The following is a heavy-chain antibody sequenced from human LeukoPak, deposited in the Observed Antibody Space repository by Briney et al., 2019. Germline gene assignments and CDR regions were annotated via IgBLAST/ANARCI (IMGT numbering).Heavy chain of an antibody. CDR1: GFTFSSYS. Sequence: GGSLRLSSAASGFTFSSYSMNWVRQAPGKGLESVSSISSSSSYIYSAESVKGRFAISRDNAKNSLYLQMNSLRAEYTAVYYRARDEYSYGSTPHDYWGQGTLVTVSS. J-gene: IGHJ4*02. V-gene: IGHV3-21*01. CDR2: ISSSSSYI. CDR3: ARDEYSYGSTPHDY. D-gene: IGHD5-18*01.